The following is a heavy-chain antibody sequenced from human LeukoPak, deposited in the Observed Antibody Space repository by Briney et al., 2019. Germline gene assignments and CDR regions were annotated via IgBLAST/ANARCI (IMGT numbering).Heavy chain of an antibody. Sequence: PGGSLRLSCAASGFAFSRPAMHWLRQAPGKGLEWVSAISGSGGSTYYADSVKGRFTISRDNSKNTLYLQMNSLRAEDTAVYYCARGPSGYHNTGGQGTLVTVSS. D-gene: IGHD5-12*01. CDR3: ARGPSGYHNT. J-gene: IGHJ4*02. CDR1: GFAFSRPA. CDR2: ISGSGGST. V-gene: IGHV3-23*01.